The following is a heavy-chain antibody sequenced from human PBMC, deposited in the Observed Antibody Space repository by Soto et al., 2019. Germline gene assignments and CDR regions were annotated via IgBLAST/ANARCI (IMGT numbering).Heavy chain of an antibody. CDR2: IIPIFGTA. CDR3: ARDVGFCSGGSCYEFGY. J-gene: IGHJ4*02. D-gene: IGHD2-15*01. V-gene: IGHV1-69*01. CDR1: GVTFSSYA. Sequence: QVQLVQSGAEVKKPGSSVKVSCKASGVTFSSYAISWVRQAPGQGREWMGGIIPIFGTANYAQKFQGRVTITADESTSTAYMELSSLRSEDTAVYYCARDVGFCSGGSCYEFGYWGQGTLVTVSS.